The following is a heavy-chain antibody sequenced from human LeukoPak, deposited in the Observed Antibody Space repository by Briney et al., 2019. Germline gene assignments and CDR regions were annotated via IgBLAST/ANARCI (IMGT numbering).Heavy chain of an antibody. CDR2: INHSGST. D-gene: IGHD6-13*01. V-gene: IGHV4-34*01. CDR3: ARGCPGGYSSSWYYYFDY. CDR1: GGSFSGYY. J-gene: IGHJ4*02. Sequence: ETLSLTCAVYGGSFSGYYWSWLRQPPGKGLEWIGEINHSGSTNYNPSLKSRVTISVDTSKNQFSLKLNSVTAADTAVYYCARGCPGGYSSSWYYYFDYWGQGTLVTVSS.